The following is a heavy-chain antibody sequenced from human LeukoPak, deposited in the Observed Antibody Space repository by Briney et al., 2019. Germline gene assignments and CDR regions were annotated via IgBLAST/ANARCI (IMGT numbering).Heavy chain of an antibody. Sequence: SETLSLTCAVYGGSFSGYYWSWIRQPPGKGLEWIGEINHSGSTNYNPSLKSRVTISVDTSKNQFSLKLSSVTAADTAVYYCAEGYCSSTSCYTADFDYWGQGTLVTVSS. D-gene: IGHD2-2*02. CDR1: GGSFSGYY. V-gene: IGHV4-34*01. CDR3: AEGYCSSTSCYTADFDY. J-gene: IGHJ4*02. CDR2: INHSGST.